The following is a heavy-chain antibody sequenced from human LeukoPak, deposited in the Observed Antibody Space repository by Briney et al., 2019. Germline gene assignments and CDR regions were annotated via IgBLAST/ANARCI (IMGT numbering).Heavy chain of an antibody. J-gene: IGHJ4*02. CDR1: GFTFSSYA. Sequence: GGSLRLSCAASGFTFSSYAISWVRQAPGKGLEWVSAISGSGGSTYYADSVKGRFTISRDNSKNTLYLQMNSLRAEDTAVYYCAKCGGCPSGSCGGDCYYAYWGQGTLVTVSS. D-gene: IGHD2-21*01. CDR3: AKCGGCPSGSCGGDCYYAY. CDR2: ISGSGGST. V-gene: IGHV3-23*01.